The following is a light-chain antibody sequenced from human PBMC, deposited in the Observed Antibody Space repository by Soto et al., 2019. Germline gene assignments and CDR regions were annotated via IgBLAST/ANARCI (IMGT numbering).Light chain of an antibody. CDR3: GTWDNSLNAYV. J-gene: IGLJ1*01. Sequence: QSVLTQPPSVSAAPGQRVSISCSGSSSNIGNNYVSWYQQLPGTAPKLLIYDNDKRPSGIPDRFSGSKSGTSATLGITGLQTGDEADYCCGTWDNSLNAYVFGAGTKLTVI. CDR2: DND. CDR1: SSNIGNNY. V-gene: IGLV1-51*01.